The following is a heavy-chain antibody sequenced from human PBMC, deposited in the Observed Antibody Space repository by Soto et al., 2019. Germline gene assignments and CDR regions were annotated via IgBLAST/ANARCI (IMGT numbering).Heavy chain of an antibody. CDR1: GFTFDDYT. J-gene: IGHJ6*02. V-gene: IGHV3-43*01. D-gene: IGHD6-6*01. CDR2: ISWDGGST. CDR3: AKDMGGVLGSSSSGYYGMDV. Sequence: GGSLRLSCAASGFTFDDYTMHWVRQAPGKGLEWVSLISWDGGSTYYADSVKGRFTISRDNSKNSLYLQMNSLRTEDTALYYCAKDMGGVLGSSSSGYYGMDVWGQGTTVTVSS.